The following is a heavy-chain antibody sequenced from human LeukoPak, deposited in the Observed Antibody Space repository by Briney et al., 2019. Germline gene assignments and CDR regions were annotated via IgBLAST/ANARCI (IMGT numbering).Heavy chain of an antibody. CDR3: AKGGLGQTYYYGMDV. D-gene: IGHD3-22*01. Sequence: PGGSLRLSCAASGFTFSSYAMSWVRQAPGKGLEWVSAISGSGGSTYYADSVKGRFTISRDNSKNTLYLQMNGLRAEDTAVYYCAKGGLGQTYYYGMDVWGKGTTVTVSS. CDR1: GFTFSSYA. V-gene: IGHV3-23*01. J-gene: IGHJ6*04. CDR2: ISGSGGST.